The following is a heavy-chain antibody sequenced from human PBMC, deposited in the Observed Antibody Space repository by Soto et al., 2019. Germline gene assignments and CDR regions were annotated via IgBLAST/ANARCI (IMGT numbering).Heavy chain of an antibody. CDR3: ASSGSPRDACDI. CDR1: GGSISSSSYY. CDR2: IYYSGST. Sequence: QLQLQESGPGLVKPSETLSLTCTVSGGSISSSSYYWGWIRQPPGKGLEWIGSIYYSGSTYYNPSLKSRVTISVDTSKNQFSLKLSSVTAADTAVYYCASSGSPRDACDIWGQGTMVTVSS. J-gene: IGHJ3*02. D-gene: IGHD6-19*01. V-gene: IGHV4-39*01.